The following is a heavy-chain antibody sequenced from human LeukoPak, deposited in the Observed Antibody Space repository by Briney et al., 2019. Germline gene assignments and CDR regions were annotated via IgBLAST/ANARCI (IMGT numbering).Heavy chain of an antibody. Sequence: PSETLSLTCTVSGGSISSSSYYWGWIRQPPGKGLEWIGSIYYSGSTYYNPSLKSRVTISVDTSKNQFSLKLSSVTAADTAVYYCARHYGDYGSGKTTAKRNWFDPWGQGTLVTVSS. CDR3: ARHYGDYGSGKTTAKRNWFDP. D-gene: IGHD3-10*01. J-gene: IGHJ5*02. CDR1: GGSISSSSYY. CDR2: IYYSGST. V-gene: IGHV4-39*01.